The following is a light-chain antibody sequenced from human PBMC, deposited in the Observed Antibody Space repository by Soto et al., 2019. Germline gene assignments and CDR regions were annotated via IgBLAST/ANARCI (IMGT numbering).Light chain of an antibody. CDR1: QSVTSNY. V-gene: IGKV3-20*01. CDR2: DLS. CDR3: QQYGISPT. J-gene: IGKJ1*01. Sequence: EIVLTQSPGTLSLSPGERATLSCRSSQSVTSNYLAWYQQKPGQAPRLLIYDLSSRATGIPDRFSGSGSGTDFTLTISRLEPVDFAVYYCQQYGISPTFGQGTKVEIK.